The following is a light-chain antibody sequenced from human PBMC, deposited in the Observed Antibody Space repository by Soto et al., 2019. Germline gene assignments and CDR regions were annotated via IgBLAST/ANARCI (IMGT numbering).Light chain of an antibody. CDR1: QGIGDD. J-gene: IGKJ1*01. V-gene: IGKV1-17*01. CDR3: LQHNTYPWT. CDR2: AAS. Sequence: DIQMTQSPSSLSASVGDRVIITCRASQGIGDDLGWYQQKPGKAPKRLIYAASSLQSGVPSRFSGIGSGTDFTLTISSLQPDDFASYYCLQHNTYPWTFGPGTKVEVK.